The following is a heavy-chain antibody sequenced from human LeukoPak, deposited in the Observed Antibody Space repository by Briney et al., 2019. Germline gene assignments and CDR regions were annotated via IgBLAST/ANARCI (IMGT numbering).Heavy chain of an antibody. J-gene: IGHJ4*02. CDR3: SRDTFGPNDY. CDR2: ISTDVSTT. D-gene: IGHD3-10*01. CDR1: GYTFSSYW. Sequence: GGSLRLSCTASGYTFSSYWMHWVRQAPGKGLVWVSRISTDVSTTTYADSVTGRFTISRDNAKNTLYLQMNSLRDEDTAVYYCSRDTFGPNDYWGQGTQVTVSS. V-gene: IGHV3-74*01.